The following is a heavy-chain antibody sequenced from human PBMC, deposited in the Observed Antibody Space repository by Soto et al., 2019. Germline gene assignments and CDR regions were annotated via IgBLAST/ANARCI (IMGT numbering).Heavy chain of an antibody. CDR2: ISGSGGST. D-gene: IGHD3-10*01. CDR3: AKRYYYGSGSFPTYYFDY. V-gene: IGHV3-23*01. CDR1: GFNFSSYA. Sequence: GGSLRLSCAASGFNFSSYAMSWVRQATGKGLEWVSAISGSGGSTYYADSVKGRFTISRDNSKNTLYLQMNSLRAEDTAVYYCAKRYYYGSGSFPTYYFDYWGQGTLVTVSS. J-gene: IGHJ4*02.